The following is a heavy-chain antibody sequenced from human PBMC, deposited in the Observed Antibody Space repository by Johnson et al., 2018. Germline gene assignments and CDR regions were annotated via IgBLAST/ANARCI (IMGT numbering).Heavy chain of an antibody. J-gene: IGHJ6*03. Sequence: SPRLSCATSGFTFSTYAMHWVRQAPGTGLEWVALISYDGNNEYYADSVEGRFTISRENTKNTLYLQLTSLRAEDTAGYYCARLRGDTAIMYMDVWGKGTTVTVSS. CDR2: ISYDGNNE. D-gene: IGHD5-18*01. CDR3: ARLRGDTAIMYMDV. V-gene: IGHV3-30-3*01. CDR1: GFTFSTYA.